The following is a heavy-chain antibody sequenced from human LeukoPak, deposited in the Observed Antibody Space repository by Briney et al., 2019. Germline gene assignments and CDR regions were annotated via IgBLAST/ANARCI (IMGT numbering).Heavy chain of an antibody. CDR3: ARVAYGSGSYYPDYYMDV. Sequence: GGSLRLSCTASGFTFNTYGMHWVRQAPGKELEWVAIIWYDGSNKYYADSVKGRFTISRDNAKNSLYLQMNSLRAEDTAVYYCARVAYGSGSYYPDYYMDVWGKGTTVTVSS. D-gene: IGHD3-10*01. CDR1: GFTFNTYG. J-gene: IGHJ6*03. V-gene: IGHV3-33*03. CDR2: IWYDGSNK.